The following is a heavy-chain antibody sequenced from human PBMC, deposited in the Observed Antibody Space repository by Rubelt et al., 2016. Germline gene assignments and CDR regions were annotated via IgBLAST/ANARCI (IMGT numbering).Heavy chain of an antibody. V-gene: IGHV3-23*01. CDR3: AKVPIRTVTSTFDY. CDR2: ISGSGGST. J-gene: IGHJ4*02. Sequence: EVQLLESGGGLVQPGGSLRLSCAASGFTFSSYAMSWVRQAPGKGLEWVSAISGSGGSTYYADSVKGRLTISRDNSKHTLYLQMISLRAEDTAVYYCAKVPIRTVTSTFDYWGQGTLVTVSS. CDR1: GFTFSSYA. D-gene: IGHD4-17*01.